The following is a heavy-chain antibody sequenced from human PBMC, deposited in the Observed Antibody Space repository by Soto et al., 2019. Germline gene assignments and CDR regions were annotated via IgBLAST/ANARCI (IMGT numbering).Heavy chain of an antibody. J-gene: IGHJ4*02. V-gene: IGHV4-59*01. D-gene: IGHD6-19*01. CDR1: GGSISSYY. CDR2: IYYSGIT. CDR3: ARGKMDWAVAGSYYFDY. Sequence: SETLSLTCTVSGGSISSYYWSWIRQPPGKGLEWIGYIYYSGITNYNPSLKSRVTISVDTSKNQFSLKLSSVTAADTAVYYCARGKMDWAVAGSYYFDYWGQGTLVTVSS.